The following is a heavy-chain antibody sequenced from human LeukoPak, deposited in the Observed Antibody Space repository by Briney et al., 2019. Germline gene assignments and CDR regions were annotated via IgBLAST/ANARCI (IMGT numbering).Heavy chain of an antibody. CDR1: GYSLSSGYY. V-gene: IGHV4-38-2*02. J-gene: IGHJ4*02. Sequence: SETLSLTCTVSGYSLSSGYYWGWIRQPPGKGLEEIGSIYHSGSTYYNPSLKSRVTISVDTSKNQFSLKLSSVTAADTAVYYCARDAGGYCSSTSCYPSFYFDYWGQGTLVTVSS. CDR2: IYHSGST. D-gene: IGHD2-2*03. CDR3: ARDAGGYCSSTSCYPSFYFDY.